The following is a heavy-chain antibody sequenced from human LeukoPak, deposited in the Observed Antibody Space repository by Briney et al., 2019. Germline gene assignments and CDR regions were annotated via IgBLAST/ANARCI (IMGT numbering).Heavy chain of an antibody. V-gene: IGHV3-7*01. CDR1: GFTFSSYL. Sequence: GGSLRLSCAASGFTFSSYLMSWVRQAPGKGLEWVANIKQDGSEKYYVDSVKGRFTISRDNAKNSLYLQMNSLRAEDTAVYYCAGSVYCSSTSCAMFDPWGQGTLVTVSS. CDR3: AGSVYCSSTSCAMFDP. CDR2: IKQDGSEK. D-gene: IGHD2-2*01. J-gene: IGHJ5*02.